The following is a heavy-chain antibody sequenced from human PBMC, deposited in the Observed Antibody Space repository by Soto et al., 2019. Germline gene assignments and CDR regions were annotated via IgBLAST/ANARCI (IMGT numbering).Heavy chain of an antibody. Sequence: VASVKVSCKASGYTFTSYGISWVRQAPGQGLEWMGWISAYNGNTNYAQKLQGRVTMTTDTSTSTAYMELRSLRSDDTAVYYCARVYYDSSGYYYDHFDYWGQGTLVTVSS. D-gene: IGHD3-22*01. CDR2: ISAYNGNT. CDR3: ARVYYDSSGYYYDHFDY. V-gene: IGHV1-18*04. J-gene: IGHJ4*02. CDR1: GYTFTSYG.